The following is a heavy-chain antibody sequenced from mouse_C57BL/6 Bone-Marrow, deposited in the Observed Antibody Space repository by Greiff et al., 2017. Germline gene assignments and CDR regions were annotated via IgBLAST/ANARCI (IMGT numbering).Heavy chain of an antibody. D-gene: IGHD2-4*01. CDR3: ARQSYDSRRGYYFDY. CDR1: GFTFSSYG. Sequence: EVHLVESGGDLVKPGGSLKLSCAASGFTFSSYGMSWVRQTPDKRLEWVATISSGGSYTYYPDSVKGRFTISRDNAKNTLYLQMSSLKSEDTAMYYCARQSYDSRRGYYFDYWGQGTTLTVSS. J-gene: IGHJ2*01. V-gene: IGHV5-6*01. CDR2: ISSGGSYT.